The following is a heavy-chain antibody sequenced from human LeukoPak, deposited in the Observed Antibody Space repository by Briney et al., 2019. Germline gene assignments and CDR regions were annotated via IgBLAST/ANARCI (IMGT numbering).Heavy chain of an antibody. J-gene: IGHJ5*02. V-gene: IGHV4-4*07. CDR1: GGSISSYY. CDR2: IYTSGST. Sequence: SETPSLTCTVSGGSISSYYWSWIRQPAGKGLEWIGRIYTSGSTNYNPSLKSRVTMSVDTSKNQFSLKLSSVTAADTAVYYCARGYSSGWYNWFDPWGQGTLVTVSS. CDR3: ARGYSSGWYNWFDP. D-gene: IGHD6-19*01.